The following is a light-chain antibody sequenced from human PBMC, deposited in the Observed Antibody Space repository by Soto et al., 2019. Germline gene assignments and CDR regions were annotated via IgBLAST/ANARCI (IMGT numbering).Light chain of an antibody. J-gene: IGKJ1*01. CDR3: QQYGSSPWT. CDR1: QSVSSSY. V-gene: IGKV3-20*01. Sequence: EIVLTQSPGTLSLSPGERATLSCRASQSVSSSYLAWYQQKPGQAPRLLIYGASSRATRIPVRFSGSWSGTDFYLTISRLEPEYFAVYYCQQYGSSPWTFGQGTKVEIK. CDR2: GAS.